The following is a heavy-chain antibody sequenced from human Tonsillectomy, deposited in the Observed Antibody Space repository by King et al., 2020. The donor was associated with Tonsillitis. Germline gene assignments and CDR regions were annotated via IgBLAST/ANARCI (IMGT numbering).Heavy chain of an antibody. CDR1: GFTFTSYG. CDR2: ISYDGSNK. V-gene: IGHV3-33*05. CDR3: ARATRLDY. Sequence: VQLVESGGGVVQPGRSLSLSCAASGFTFTSYGMHWVRQAPGKGLEWVAVISYDGSNKYYADSVKGRFTISRDNSKNTLYLQMNSLRAEDTAVYYCARATRLDYWGQGTLVTVSS. J-gene: IGHJ4*02.